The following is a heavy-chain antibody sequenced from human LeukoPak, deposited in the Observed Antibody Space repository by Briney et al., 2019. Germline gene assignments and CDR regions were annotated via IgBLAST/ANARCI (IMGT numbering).Heavy chain of an antibody. CDR3: AFHSSSGGY. V-gene: IGHV4-34*01. Sequence: SETLSLTCAVYGGSFSGYYWSWIRQPPGKGLEWIGEINHSGSTNYNPSLKSRVTISVDTSKNQFSLKLSSVAAADTAVYYCAFHSSSGGYWGQGTLVTVSS. D-gene: IGHD6-6*01. CDR2: INHSGST. J-gene: IGHJ4*02. CDR1: GGSFSGYY.